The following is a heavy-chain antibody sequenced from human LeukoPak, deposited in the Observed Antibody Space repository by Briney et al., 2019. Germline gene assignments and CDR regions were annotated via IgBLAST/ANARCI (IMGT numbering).Heavy chain of an antibody. CDR2: INHSGST. Sequence: SETLSLTCAVYGGSFSGYYWSWTRQPPGKGLEWIGEINHSGSTNYNPSLKSRVTISVDTSKNQFSLKLSSVTAADTAVYYCARGGSCSSTSCYAILGFDPWGQGTLVTVSS. CDR1: GGSFSGYY. D-gene: IGHD2-2*01. J-gene: IGHJ5*02. CDR3: ARGGSCSSTSCYAILGFDP. V-gene: IGHV4-34*01.